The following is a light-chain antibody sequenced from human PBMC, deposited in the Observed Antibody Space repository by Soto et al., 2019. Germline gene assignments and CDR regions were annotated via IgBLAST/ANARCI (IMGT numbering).Light chain of an antibody. CDR2: LNNDGSH. CDR3: QTWVTGSWV. CDR1: SGHSSYA. V-gene: IGLV4-69*01. J-gene: IGLJ3*02. Sequence: QSVLTQSPSASASLGASVKLTCTLSSGHSSYAIAWHQQRPEKGPRYLMKLNNDGSHTKGDGIPDRFSGSSSGAERYLTISSLQSEDEADYYCQTWVTGSWVFGGGTKSPS.